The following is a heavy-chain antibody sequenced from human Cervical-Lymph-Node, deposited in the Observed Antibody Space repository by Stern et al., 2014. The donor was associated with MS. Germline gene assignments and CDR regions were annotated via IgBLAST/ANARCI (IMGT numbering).Heavy chain of an antibody. Sequence: QLVQSGAELIRPGESLKISCKGSGFKFSIYWIAWVRQMPGKGLEWMGIIYPGDSETRYSPSFQGQVTMAADKSTSTAYLQWSSLNASDTAMYFCARQTTAWASDVWGQGTLVTVSS. CDR1: GFKFSIYW. D-gene: IGHD1-14*01. V-gene: IGHV5-51*01. CDR3: ARQTTAWASDV. CDR2: IYPGDSET. J-gene: IGHJ4*02.